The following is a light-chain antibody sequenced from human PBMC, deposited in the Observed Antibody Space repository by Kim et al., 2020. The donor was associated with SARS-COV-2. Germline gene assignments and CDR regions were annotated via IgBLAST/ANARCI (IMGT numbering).Light chain of an antibody. CDR3: QQRSNWPPALT. CDR1: QSVSSY. Sequence: PGERATLSCRASQSVSSYLAWYQQKPGQAPRLLIYDASNSATGIPARFSGSGSGTDFTLTISSLEPEDFAVYYCQQRSNWPPALTFGGGTKVDIK. V-gene: IGKV3-11*01. CDR2: DAS. J-gene: IGKJ4*01.